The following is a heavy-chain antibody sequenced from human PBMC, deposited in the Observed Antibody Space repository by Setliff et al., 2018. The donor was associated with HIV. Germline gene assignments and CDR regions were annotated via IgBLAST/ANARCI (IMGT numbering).Heavy chain of an antibody. V-gene: IGHV4-30-4*08. CDR1: GGSISSDDYY. D-gene: IGHD2-21*02. CDR2: ITYSGIT. Sequence: KSSETLSLTCTVSGGSISSDDYYWNWIRQPPGKGLEWIGYITYSGITYYNPSLKSRVTISVDTSNNHFSLKLSSVTAADTAVYYCARHDCGGDCSINWFDPWGQGTLVTVSS. CDR3: ARHDCGGDCSINWFDP. J-gene: IGHJ5*02.